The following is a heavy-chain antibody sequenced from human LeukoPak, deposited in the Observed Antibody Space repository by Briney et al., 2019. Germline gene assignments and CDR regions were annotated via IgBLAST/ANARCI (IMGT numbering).Heavy chain of an antibody. CDR2: ISAYSGNT. CDR3: ARVPLPQYYDFWSGYYWFDY. J-gene: IGHJ4*02. V-gene: IGHV1-18*01. D-gene: IGHD3-3*01. CDR1: GYTFTSYG. Sequence: ASVKVSCKASGYTFTSYGISWVRQAPGQGLEWMGWISAYSGNTNYAQKLQGRVTMATDISTSTAYMELRSLRSDDTAVYYCARVPLPQYYDFWSGYYWFDYWGQGTLVTVSS.